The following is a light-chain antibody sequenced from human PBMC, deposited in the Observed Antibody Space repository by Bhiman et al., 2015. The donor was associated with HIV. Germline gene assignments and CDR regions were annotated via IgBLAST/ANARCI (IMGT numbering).Light chain of an antibody. V-gene: IGLV2-14*03. CDR2: DVS. J-gene: IGLJ2*01. CDR1: SSYVGGYNY. CDR3: SSYASSSTLV. Sequence: QSALTQPASVSGSPGQSITISCTGTSSYVGGYNYVSWYQQHPGKAPKLMIYDVSERPSGVSNRFSGSKSANTASLTISGLQAEDEADYYCSSYASSSTLVFGGGTQLTVL.